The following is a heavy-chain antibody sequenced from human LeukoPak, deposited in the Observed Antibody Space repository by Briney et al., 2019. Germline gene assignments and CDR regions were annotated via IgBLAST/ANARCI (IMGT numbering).Heavy chain of an antibody. J-gene: IGHJ6*03. Sequence: SQTLSLTCTVSGGSISSGGYYWSWIRQHPGKGLEWIGYIYYSGSTYYNPSLKIRVTISVDTSKNQFSLKLSSVTAADTAVYYCARVVGRAARRNYYYYMDVWGKGTTVTVSS. D-gene: IGHD6-6*01. CDR2: IYYSGST. V-gene: IGHV4-31*03. CDR1: GGSISSGGYY. CDR3: ARVVGRAARRNYYYYMDV.